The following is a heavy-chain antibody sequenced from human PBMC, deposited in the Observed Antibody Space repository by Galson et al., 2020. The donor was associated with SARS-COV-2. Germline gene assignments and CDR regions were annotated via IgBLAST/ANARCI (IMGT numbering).Heavy chain of an antibody. CDR3: AGGSGDSSGYRLYYYYGMDV. D-gene: IGHD3-22*01. CDR2: IYYSGST. Sequence: PSETLSLTCTVSGGSINSYYWSWIRQPPGKGLEWIGYIYYSGSTNYNPSLKSRVTISVDTSKNQFSLKLSSVTAADTAVYYCAGGSGDSSGYRLYYYYGMDVWGQGTTVTVSS. V-gene: IGHV4-59*01. J-gene: IGHJ6*02. CDR1: GGSINSYY.